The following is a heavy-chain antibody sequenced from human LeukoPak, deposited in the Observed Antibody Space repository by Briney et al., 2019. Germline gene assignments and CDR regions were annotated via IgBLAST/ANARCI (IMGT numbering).Heavy chain of an antibody. D-gene: IGHD3-22*01. CDR2: ISSSSSYI. Sequence: GGSLRLSCAASGFTFSSYSMNWVRQAPGKGLEWVSSISSSSSYIYYADSVKGRFTISRDNAKNSLYLQMNSLRAEDTAVYYCARIYDSNAFDIWGQGTWSPSLQ. CDR1: GFTFSSYS. CDR3: ARIYDSNAFDI. J-gene: IGHJ3*02. V-gene: IGHV3-21*01.